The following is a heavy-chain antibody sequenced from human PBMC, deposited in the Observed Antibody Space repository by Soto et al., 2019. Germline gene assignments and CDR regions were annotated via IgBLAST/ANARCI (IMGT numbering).Heavy chain of an antibody. CDR1: GESFSGYY. CDR3: ARDRQQLVRNYYYGMDV. V-gene: IGHV4-34*01. J-gene: IGHJ6*02. Sequence: SETLSLTCAVYGESFSGYYGSWIRQPPGKGLEWIGEIHDSGSTNYNPSLKSRLIISVDTSRNQFSLKLSSVTAADTAVYYCARDRQQLVRNYYYGMDVWGQGTTVTVSS. CDR2: IHDSGST. D-gene: IGHD6-13*01.